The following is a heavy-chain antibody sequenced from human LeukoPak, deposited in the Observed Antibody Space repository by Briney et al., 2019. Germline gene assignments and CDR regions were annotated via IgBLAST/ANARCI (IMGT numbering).Heavy chain of an antibody. CDR1: GFIFSNYT. Sequence: GGSLRLSCAASGFIFSNYTMHWVRQAPGKGLEWVAVISYDGSNKYYGDSVKGRFTISRDNSKNTLCLQMDSLRAEDTAVYYCARPRGSRWSIPFDNWGQGTLVTVSS. CDR3: ARPRGSRWSIPFDN. J-gene: IGHJ4*02. CDR2: ISYDGSNK. D-gene: IGHD6-13*01. V-gene: IGHV3-30-3*01.